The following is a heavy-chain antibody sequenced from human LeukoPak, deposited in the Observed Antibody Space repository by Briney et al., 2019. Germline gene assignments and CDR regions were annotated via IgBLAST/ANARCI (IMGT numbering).Heavy chain of an antibody. CDR3: ARRESVVVVAASFDF. D-gene: IGHD2-15*01. Sequence: GGSLRLSCAASGFTFSSYAMSWVRQAPGKGLEGVSSISSSSSYIYYADSVKGRFTISRDNAKNSLYLQMNSLRAEDTAVYYCARRESVVVVAASFDFWGQGTLVTVSS. J-gene: IGHJ4*02. CDR1: GFTFSSYA. V-gene: IGHV3-21*01. CDR2: ISSSSSYI.